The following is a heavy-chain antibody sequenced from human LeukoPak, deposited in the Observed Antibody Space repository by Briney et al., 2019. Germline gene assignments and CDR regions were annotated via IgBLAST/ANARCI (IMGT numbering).Heavy chain of an antibody. D-gene: IGHD3-22*01. Sequence: RSGGSLRLSCAASGFTFSSYAMSWVRQAPGKGLEWVSVIRGSGLTTFYADFVEGRFTISRDNSKNTLFLQMDSLRVEDTAIYYCAKLTYGYSQGALESWGQGTLVTVSS. V-gene: IGHV3-23*01. J-gene: IGHJ5*02. CDR1: GFTFSSYA. CDR2: IRGSGLTT. CDR3: AKLTYGYSQGALES.